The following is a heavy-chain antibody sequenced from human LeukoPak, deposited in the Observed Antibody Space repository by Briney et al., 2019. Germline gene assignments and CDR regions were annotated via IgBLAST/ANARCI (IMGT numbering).Heavy chain of an antibody. CDR2: IYHSGST. V-gene: IGHV4-30-2*01. D-gene: IGHD3-22*01. Sequence: SETLPLTCAVSGGSISSGGYSWSWIRQPPGKGLEWIGYIYHSGSTYYNPSLKSRVTISVDRSKNQFSLKLSSVTAADTAVYYCARVFYYDSSGYYSDLYFDYWGQGTLVTVSS. J-gene: IGHJ4*02. CDR1: GGSISSGGYS. CDR3: ARVFYYDSSGYYSDLYFDY.